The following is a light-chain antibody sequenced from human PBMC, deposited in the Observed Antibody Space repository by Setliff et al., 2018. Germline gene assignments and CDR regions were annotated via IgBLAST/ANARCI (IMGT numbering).Light chain of an antibody. J-gene: IGLJ1*01. V-gene: IGLV2-23*02. CDR2: QVN. CDR1: SSDVETYNI. CDR3: LSYAGSGTYV. Sequence: QFVLTQPASVSVSPGQSITLSCTGSSSDVETYNIVSWYQQHAGKAPKILIYQVNQRPSGVSHRFPGSKSGNTASLTISGLQAEDEADYYCLSYAGSGTYVFGSGTKVTVL.